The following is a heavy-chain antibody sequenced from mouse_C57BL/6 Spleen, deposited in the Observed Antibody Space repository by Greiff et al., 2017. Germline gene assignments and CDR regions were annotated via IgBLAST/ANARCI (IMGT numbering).Heavy chain of an antibody. Sequence: EVQLQQSGAELVRPGSSVKMSCKTSGSTFTSYGINWVKQRPGQGLEWIGYISIGIGYTESNEKFKGKATLTSDTSSSTAYMQLSSLTSEDSAIYFCARERDYGNYFFDYGGQGTTLTVSS. D-gene: IGHD2-1*01. J-gene: IGHJ2*01. V-gene: IGHV1-58*01. CDR3: ARERDYGNYFFDY. CDR1: GSTFTSYG. CDR2: ISIGIGYT.